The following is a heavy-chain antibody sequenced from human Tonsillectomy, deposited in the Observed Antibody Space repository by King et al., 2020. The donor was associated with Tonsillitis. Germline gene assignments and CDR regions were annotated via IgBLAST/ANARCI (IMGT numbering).Heavy chain of an antibody. CDR3: AIDTAAYYYDTTSYYFDY. CDR1: AYTFTDHY. J-gene: IGHJ4*02. D-gene: IGHD3-22*01. V-gene: IGHV1-2*02. CDR2: IRPKSGGT. Sequence: QLVQSGAEMKKPGASVKVSCKASAYTFTDHYIHWVRQAPGQGLEWMGWIRPKSGGTNYAQKFQGRVTMTRDTSISTAYMELNRLTSDDTAVYYCAIDTAAYYYDTTSYYFDYWSQGTLVTVSS.